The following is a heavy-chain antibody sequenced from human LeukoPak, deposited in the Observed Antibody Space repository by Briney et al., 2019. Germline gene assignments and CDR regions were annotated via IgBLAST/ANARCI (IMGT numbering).Heavy chain of an antibody. CDR1: GFAFSNYA. CDR3: AQWSRYFDY. J-gene: IGHJ4*02. Sequence: GGSLRLSCAASGFAFSNYAVAWVRQAPGKGLEWVSGISASGVGTYYADSVKGRFTISRDNSKNTLYLQMNSLRAEDTALYFCAQWSRYFDYWGQGTLVTVSS. CDR2: ISASGVGT. D-gene: IGHD1-26*01. V-gene: IGHV3-23*01.